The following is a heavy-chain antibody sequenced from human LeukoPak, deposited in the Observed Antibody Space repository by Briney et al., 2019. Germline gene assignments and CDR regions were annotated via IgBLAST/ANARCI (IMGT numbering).Heavy chain of an antibody. D-gene: IGHD2-2*01. CDR1: GGSISSYY. CDR2: IYYSGST. CDR3: AGGASTSSYFDY. Sequence: PLETLSLTCTVSGGSISSYYWSWIRQPPGKGLEWIGYIYYSGSTNYNPSLKSRVTISVDTSKNHFSLKPSSVTAADTAVYYCAGGASTSSYFDYWGQGTLVTVSS. J-gene: IGHJ4*02. V-gene: IGHV4-59*01.